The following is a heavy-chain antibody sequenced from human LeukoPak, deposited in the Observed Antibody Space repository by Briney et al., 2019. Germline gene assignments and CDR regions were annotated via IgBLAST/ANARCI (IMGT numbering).Heavy chain of an antibody. D-gene: IGHD3-10*01. CDR1: GGSISSYY. CDR3: ARGLVRGVISTGNDY. V-gene: IGHV4-59*01. J-gene: IGHJ4*02. CDR2: IYYSGST. Sequence: PSETLSLTCTVSGGSISSYYWSWIRQPPGKGLEWIGYIYYSGSTNYNPSLKSRVTISVDTSKNQFSLKLSSVTAADTAVYYCARGLVRGVISTGNDYWGQGTLVTVSS.